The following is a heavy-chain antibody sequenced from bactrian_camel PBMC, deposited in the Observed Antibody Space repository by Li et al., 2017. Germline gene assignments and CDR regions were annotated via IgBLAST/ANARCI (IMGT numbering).Heavy chain of an antibody. Sequence: HVQLVESGGGSVQAGGPLRLSCAASGDTIGRYCMGWFRQIPDKEREAVAGIESDGSTSYADSVKGRFTISRDNAKNTVNLQMNSLKSEDTALYYCVKGQSELWDFDYWGQGTQVTVS. V-gene: IGHV3S55*01. J-gene: IGHJ4*01. CDR1: GDTIGRYC. CDR3: VKGQSELWDFDY. D-gene: IGHD5*01. CDR2: IESDGST.